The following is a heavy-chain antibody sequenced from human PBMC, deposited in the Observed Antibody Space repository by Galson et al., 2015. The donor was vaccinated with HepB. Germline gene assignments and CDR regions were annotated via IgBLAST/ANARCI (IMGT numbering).Heavy chain of an antibody. J-gene: IGHJ6*02. D-gene: IGHD6-19*01. CDR1: GFTVSSNY. CDR3: ARTMWQWPSRGGLDV. CDR2: IYSGGST. V-gene: IGHV3-66*01. Sequence: SLRLSCAASGFTVSSNYMSWVRQAPGKGLGWVSVIYSGGSTYYADSVKGRFTISKDNSKNTLYLQMNSLRAEDTALYYCARTMWQWPSRGGLDVWGQGTTVTVSS.